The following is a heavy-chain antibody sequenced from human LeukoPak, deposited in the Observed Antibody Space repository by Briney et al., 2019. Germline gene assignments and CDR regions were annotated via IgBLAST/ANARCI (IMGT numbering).Heavy chain of an antibody. CDR2: IKQDGSEK. D-gene: IGHD6-13*01. J-gene: IGHJ6*02. CDR1: GFTFNTFN. V-gene: IGHV3-7*01. CDR3: AREGYSSSWYYYYYYYGMDV. Sequence: GGSLRLSCAASGFTFNTFNMNWVRQAPGKGLEWVANIKQDGSEKYYVDSVKGRFTISRDNAKNSLYLQMNSLRAEDTAVYYCAREGYSSSWYYYYYYYGMDVWGQGTTVTVSS.